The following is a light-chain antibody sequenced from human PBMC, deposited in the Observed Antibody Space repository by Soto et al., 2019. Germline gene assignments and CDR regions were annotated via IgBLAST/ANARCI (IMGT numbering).Light chain of an antibody. J-gene: IGLJ3*02. V-gene: IGLV2-14*01. CDR1: SSDVGGYNF. Sequence: QAVVTQPASVSGSPGQSITISCTGTSSDVGGYNFVSWYQQHPGKAPKLMIYEVTNRPSGVSSRFSGSKSGNTASLTISGLQTEDEADYFCSSYTRQNTRVFGGGTKLTVL. CDR3: SSYTRQNTRV. CDR2: EVT.